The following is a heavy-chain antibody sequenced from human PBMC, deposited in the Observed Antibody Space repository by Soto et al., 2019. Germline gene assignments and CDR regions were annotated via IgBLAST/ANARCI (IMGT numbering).Heavy chain of an antibody. CDR2: IYNDGSA. D-gene: IGHD3-16*01. J-gene: IGHJ4*02. CDR3: AVDSYMAY. CDR1: GFTVSSRY. Sequence: PGGSLRLSCTASGFTVSSRYMSWVRQAPGKGLEWVLVIYNDGSAYYADSVKGRFTISRDDSKNTLHLQMNSLRVEDTAVYYCAVDSYMAYWGQGTLVTVSS. V-gene: IGHV3-66*01.